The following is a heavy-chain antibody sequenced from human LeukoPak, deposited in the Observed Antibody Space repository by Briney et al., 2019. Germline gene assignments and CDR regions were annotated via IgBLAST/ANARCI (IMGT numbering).Heavy chain of an antibody. CDR1: GGSFSGYY. Sequence: SETLSLTCAVYGGSFSGYYWSWIRQPPGKGLEWIGEINHSGSTNYNPSLKSRVTISVDTSKNQFSLKLSSVTAADTAVYYCARRGTGGRSFDIWGQGTMVTVSS. CDR2: INHSGST. V-gene: IGHV4-34*01. D-gene: IGHD2-8*02. J-gene: IGHJ3*02. CDR3: ARRGTGGRSFDI.